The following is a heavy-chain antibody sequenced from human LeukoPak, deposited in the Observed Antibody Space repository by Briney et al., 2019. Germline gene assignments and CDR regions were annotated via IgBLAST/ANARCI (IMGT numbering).Heavy chain of an antibody. CDR3: AKGGGIHVSFDY. D-gene: IGHD5-18*01. CDR2: ISGSGGST. V-gene: IGHV3-23*01. Sequence: GGSLRLSCAASGFTFSSYAMSWVRQAPGKGLEWVSAISGSGGSTYYADSVKGRFTISRDNSKNTLYLQMNSLIAEDTAVYYCAKGGGIHVSFDYWGQGTLVTVSS. J-gene: IGHJ4*02. CDR1: GFTFSSYA.